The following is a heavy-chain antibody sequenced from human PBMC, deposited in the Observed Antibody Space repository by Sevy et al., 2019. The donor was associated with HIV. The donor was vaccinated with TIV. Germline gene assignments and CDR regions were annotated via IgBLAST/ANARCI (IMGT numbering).Heavy chain of an antibody. Sequence: ASVKVSCKASGYFFTGYYLHWVRQTPGQGLEWMGRINPNSGGTNHAQNFQGRVTMTRDTSISTAYIMLSRRRSDDTAVYYCERGGGYNSRCWTFDYWGQGTLVTVSS. J-gene: IGHJ4*02. CDR3: ERGGGYNSRCWTFDY. V-gene: IGHV1-2*06. D-gene: IGHD6-19*01. CDR2: INPNSGGT. CDR1: GYFFTGYY.